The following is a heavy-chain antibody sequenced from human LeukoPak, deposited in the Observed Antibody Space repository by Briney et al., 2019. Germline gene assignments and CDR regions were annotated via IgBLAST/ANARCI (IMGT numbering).Heavy chain of an antibody. D-gene: IGHD6-19*01. CDR1: GFTFSSYW. CDR2: ISSSSSYT. CDR3: ARDRSEFIAVAGFYYYGMDV. V-gene: IGHV3-21*05. Sequence: GGSLRLSCAASGFTFSSYWMSWVRQAPGKGLEWVSYISSSSSYTNYADSVKGRFTISRDNAKNSLYLQMNSLRAEDTAVYYCARDRSEFIAVAGFYYYGMDVWGQGTTVTVSS. J-gene: IGHJ6*02.